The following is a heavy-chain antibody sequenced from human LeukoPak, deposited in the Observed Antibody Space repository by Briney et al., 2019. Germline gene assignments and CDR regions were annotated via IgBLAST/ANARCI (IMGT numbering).Heavy chain of an antibody. CDR2: ISSSSSTI. CDR3: AAPPVYCSSTSCSTYAFDI. Sequence: HTGGSLRLSCAASGFTFSSYSMNWVRQAPGKGLEWVSYISSSSSTIYYADSVKGRFTISRDNAKNSLYLQMNSLRAEDTAVYYCAAPPVYCSSTSCSTYAFDIWGQGTMVTVSS. CDR1: GFTFSSYS. V-gene: IGHV3-48*01. J-gene: IGHJ3*02. D-gene: IGHD2-2*01.